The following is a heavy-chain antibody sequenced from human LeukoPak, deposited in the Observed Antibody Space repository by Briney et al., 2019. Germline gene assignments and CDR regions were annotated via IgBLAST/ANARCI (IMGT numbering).Heavy chain of an antibody. D-gene: IGHD1-26*01. J-gene: IGHJ4*02. CDR3: ASGSGSYDY. V-gene: IGHV4-34*01. CDR2: INHSGST. Sequence: SETLSLTCAVSGGSFSGYYWSWIRQPPGKGLEWIGEINHSGSTNYNPSLKSRVTISVDTSKNQFSLKLSSVTAADTAVYYCASGSGSYDYWGQGTLVTGSS. CDR1: GGSFSGYY.